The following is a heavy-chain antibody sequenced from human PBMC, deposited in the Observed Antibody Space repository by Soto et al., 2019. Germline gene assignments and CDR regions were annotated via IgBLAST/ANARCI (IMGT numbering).Heavy chain of an antibody. J-gene: IGHJ4*02. CDR2: IYYSGTT. V-gene: IGHV4-31*03. CDR3: ARASIPWNGYYTGSEGEYFDS. CDR1: GDSISNGGYY. D-gene: IGHD3-3*01. Sequence: QVQLQESGPGLVKPSQTLSLTCTVSGDSISNGGYYWSWVRQHPGKGLEWIGSIYYSGTTYYNPSLKRRLTISIDTSENQLSLQLTSVTVADTAVYYCARASIPWNGYYTGSEGEYFDSWGQGTLVTVSS.